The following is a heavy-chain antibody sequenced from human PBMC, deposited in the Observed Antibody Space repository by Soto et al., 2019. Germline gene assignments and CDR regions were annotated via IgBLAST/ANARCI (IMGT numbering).Heavy chain of an antibody. V-gene: IGHV4-34*01. Sequence: QVQLQQWGAGLLKPSETLSLTCAVYGGSFSGYYWSWIRQPPGKGLEWIGEINHSGSTNYNPSLNSRVTISVDTSKNQFSLKLSSVTAADTAVYYCARGPKGYCSSTSCPKSRSYYYYMDVWGKGTTVTVSS. J-gene: IGHJ6*03. CDR2: INHSGST. D-gene: IGHD2-2*01. CDR1: GGSFSGYY. CDR3: ARGPKGYCSSTSCPKSRSYYYYMDV.